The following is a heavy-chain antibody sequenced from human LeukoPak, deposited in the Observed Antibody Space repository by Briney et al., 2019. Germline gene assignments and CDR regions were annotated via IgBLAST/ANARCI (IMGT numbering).Heavy chain of an antibody. D-gene: IGHD5-18*01. CDR3: ATIPHTAMGYYYGMDV. CDR1: GYTFTGYY. V-gene: IGHV1-2*02. Sequence: ASVKVSCKASGYTFTGYYMHWVRQAPGQGLEWMGWINPNSGGTIYAQKFQGRVTMTEDTSTDTAYMELSSLRSEDTAVYYCATIPHTAMGYYYGMDVWGQGTTVTVSS. J-gene: IGHJ6*02. CDR2: INPNSGGT.